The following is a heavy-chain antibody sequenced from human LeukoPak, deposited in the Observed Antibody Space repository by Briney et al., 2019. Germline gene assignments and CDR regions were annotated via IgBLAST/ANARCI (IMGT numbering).Heavy chain of an antibody. CDR3: ASSSGGFYYYYGMDV. CDR1: GYTFTSYY. V-gene: IGHV1-46*01. D-gene: IGHD6-19*01. Sequence: ASVTVSCTASGYTFTSYYMHWVRQAPGQGLEWMGIINPSGGSTSYAQKFQGGVTMTRDTSTSTAYMELRSLRSDDTAVYYCASSSGGFYYYYGMDVWGQGTTVTVSS. J-gene: IGHJ6*02. CDR2: INPSGGST.